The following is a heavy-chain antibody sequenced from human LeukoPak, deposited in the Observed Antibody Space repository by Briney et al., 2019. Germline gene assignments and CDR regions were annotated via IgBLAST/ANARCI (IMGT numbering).Heavy chain of an antibody. D-gene: IGHD1-14*01. J-gene: IGHJ4*02. CDR1: GYTFTSYY. Sequence: ASVNVSCKASGYTFTSYYMHWVRQAPGQGLEWMGIINPSGGSTSYAQKFQGRVTMTRDTSTSTVYMELSSLRSEDTAVYYCARDLSVAMIGRRNHDYFDYWGQGTLVTVSS. CDR2: INPSGGST. V-gene: IGHV1-46*01. CDR3: ARDLSVAMIGRRNHDYFDY.